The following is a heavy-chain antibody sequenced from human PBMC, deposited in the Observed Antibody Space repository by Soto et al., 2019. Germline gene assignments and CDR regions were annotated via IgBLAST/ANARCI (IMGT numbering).Heavy chain of an antibody. CDR3: ARVPSVVTPGNDYFGVDV. CDR1: GYSFTYYW. D-gene: IGHD2-2*01. J-gene: IGHJ6*02. Sequence: GESLKISCKGSGYSFTYYWIAWVRQRPGKDLEWMGIIYPNDADTRYNPSFQGQVTISADKSISTAYLQWTSLKTSDAAMYYCARVPSVVTPGNDYFGVDVWGQGTTVTVSS. CDR2: IYPNDADT. V-gene: IGHV5-51*01.